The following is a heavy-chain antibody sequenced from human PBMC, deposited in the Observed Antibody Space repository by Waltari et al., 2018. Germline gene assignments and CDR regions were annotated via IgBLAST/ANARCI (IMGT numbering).Heavy chain of an antibody. D-gene: IGHD6-6*01. CDR3: ASYSSSSGIFY. V-gene: IGHV1-8*01. CDR1: GYTFTSYD. J-gene: IGHJ4*02. CDR2: MNPNSGNT. Sequence: QVQLVQSGAEVKKPGASVKVSCKASGYTFTSYDINWVRQATGQGLEWMGWMNPNSGNTGYAQKFQGRVTITADTSTDTAYMELSSLRSEDTAVYYCASYSSSSGIFYWGQGTLVTVSS.